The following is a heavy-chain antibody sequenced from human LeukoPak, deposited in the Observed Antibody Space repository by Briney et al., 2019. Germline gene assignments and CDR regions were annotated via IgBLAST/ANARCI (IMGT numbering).Heavy chain of an antibody. CDR2: IYYSGNT. CDR1: GGSITSYY. CDR3: ARHLGYCSSSGCNSWFDP. V-gene: IGHV4-59*08. J-gene: IGHJ5*02. D-gene: IGHD2-2*03. Sequence: SETLSLTCTVSGGSITSYYWSWIRQPPGKGPEWIGYIYYSGNTNYNPSLKSRVTISVDTSKNQFSLKLSSVTAADTAVYYCARHLGYCSSSGCNSWFDPWGQGTLVTVSS.